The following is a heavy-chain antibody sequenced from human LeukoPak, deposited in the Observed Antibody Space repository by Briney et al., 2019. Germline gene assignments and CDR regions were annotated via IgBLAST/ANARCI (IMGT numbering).Heavy chain of an antibody. CDR2: IKSKTDGGTT. V-gene: IGHV3-15*01. CDR3: TIGHPPRWYYDSRPFDY. CDR1: GFTFSNAW. Sequence: GGSLRLSCAASGFTFSNAWMSWVRQAPGKGLEWVGRIKSKTDGGTTDYAAPVKGRFTISRDDSKNTLYLQMNSLKTEDTAVYYCTIGHPPRWYYDSRPFDYWGQGTLVTVSS. J-gene: IGHJ4*02. D-gene: IGHD3-22*01.